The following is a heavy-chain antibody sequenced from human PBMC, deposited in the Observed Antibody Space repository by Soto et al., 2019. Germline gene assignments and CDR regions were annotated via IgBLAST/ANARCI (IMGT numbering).Heavy chain of an antibody. CDR2: LRYDGSNK. J-gene: IGHJ4*02. Sequence: GGSLRLSCAASGFRFSGFGMHWVRQAPGKGLEWVAILRYDGSNKYYADSVKGRFTISRDNSQNTLYLQMDSVRVEDTAVYYCARDGVGATTFYGYFDYWGQGILVTVSS. V-gene: IGHV3-30*02. D-gene: IGHD1-26*01. CDR1: GFRFSGFG. CDR3: ARDGVGATTFYGYFDY.